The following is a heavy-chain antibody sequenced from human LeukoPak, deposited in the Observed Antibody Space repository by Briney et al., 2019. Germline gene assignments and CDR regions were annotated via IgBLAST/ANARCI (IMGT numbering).Heavy chain of an antibody. J-gene: IGHJ4*02. CDR1: GFTFSSYA. Sequence: GGSLRLSCAASGFTFSSYAMSWVRQAPGKGLEWVSAISGSGGSTYYADSVKGRFTISRDNSKNTLYLQMNSLRAEDTAVYYCAKDRTYYDFWSGYVTFDYWGQGPLVTVSS. CDR3: AKDRTYYDFWSGYVTFDY. CDR2: ISGSGGST. V-gene: IGHV3-23*01. D-gene: IGHD3-3*01.